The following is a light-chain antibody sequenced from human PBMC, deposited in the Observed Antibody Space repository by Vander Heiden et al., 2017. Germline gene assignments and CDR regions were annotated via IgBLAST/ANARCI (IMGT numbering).Light chain of an antibody. Sequence: QSALTQPASVSGSPGQSITISRTGTSRDLGGHNYVAWYQQPPGKAPKVMIYDVSNRPSGVSHRFTGSKSGNTASLTISGLQAEDEADYHCSSYTSSKTVVFGGGTKVTVL. CDR1: SRDLGGHNY. CDR2: DVS. V-gene: IGLV2-14*01. CDR3: SSYTSSKTVV. J-gene: IGLJ2*01.